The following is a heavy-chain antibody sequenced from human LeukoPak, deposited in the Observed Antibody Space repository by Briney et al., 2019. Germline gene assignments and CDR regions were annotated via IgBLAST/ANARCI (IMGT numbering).Heavy chain of an antibody. J-gene: IGHJ4*02. CDR1: GGTFSGYY. Sequence: PSGTLSLTCAVYGGTFSGYYWSWIRQPPGKGLEWIGEINHSGSTNYNPTLKRRVTISVDTSKNQFSLKLSSVTAADTAVHYCAARTRYFEWLLPQGGYYFDYWGQGTLVTVSS. D-gene: IGHD3-9*01. V-gene: IGHV4-34*08. CDR3: AARTRYFEWLLPQGGYYFDY. CDR2: INHSGST.